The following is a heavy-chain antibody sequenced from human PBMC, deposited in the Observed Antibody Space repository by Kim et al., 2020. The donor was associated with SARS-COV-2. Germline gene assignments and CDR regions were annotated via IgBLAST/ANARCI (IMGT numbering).Heavy chain of an antibody. Sequence: SVRGRFTASTDNAKNTLFLQMHSLMAEDTAVYYCAKGGYDTRDYSAPFDYWGQGTLVTVSS. V-gene: IGHV3-11*01. D-gene: IGHD3-22*01. CDR3: AKGGYDTRDYSAPFDY. J-gene: IGHJ4*02.